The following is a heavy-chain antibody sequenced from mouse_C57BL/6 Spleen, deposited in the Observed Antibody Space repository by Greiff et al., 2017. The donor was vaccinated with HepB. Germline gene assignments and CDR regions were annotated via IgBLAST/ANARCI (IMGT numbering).Heavy chain of an antibody. CDR2: ISSGGDYI. J-gene: IGHJ4*01. D-gene: IGHD1-1*01. CDR3: TRDRGTTVVASYYYAMDY. Sequence: EVKLMESGEGLVKPGGSLKLSCAASGFTFSSYAMSWVRQTPEKRLEWVAYISSGGDYIYYADTVKGRFTISSDNARNTLYLQMSSLKSEDTAMYYCTRDRGTTVVASYYYAMDYWGQGTSVTVSS. V-gene: IGHV5-9-1*02. CDR1: GFTFSSYA.